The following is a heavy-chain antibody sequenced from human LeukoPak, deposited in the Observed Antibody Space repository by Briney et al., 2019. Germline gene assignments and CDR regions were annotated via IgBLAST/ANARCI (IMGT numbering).Heavy chain of an antibody. Sequence: PGGSLRLSCAASGFTFSSYAMSWVRQAPGKGLEWVSAISGSGGSTYYADSVKGRFTISRDNSKNTLYLQMNSLRAEDTAVYYCAKTREKSPYIVAVVAAVDYWGQGTLVTVSS. V-gene: IGHV3-23*01. J-gene: IGHJ4*02. CDR1: GFTFSSYA. D-gene: IGHD2-15*01. CDR2: ISGSGGST. CDR3: AKTREKSPYIVAVVAAVDY.